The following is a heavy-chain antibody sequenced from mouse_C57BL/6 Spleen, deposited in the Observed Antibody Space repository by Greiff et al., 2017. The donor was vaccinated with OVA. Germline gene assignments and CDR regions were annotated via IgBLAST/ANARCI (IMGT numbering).Heavy chain of an antibody. J-gene: IGHJ4*01. CDR3: ARVLDSYAMDY. CDR1: GFTFSDYY. Sequence: EVHLLESEAGLVQPGSSMKLSCTASGFTFSDYYMPWVRQVPEKGLEWVANINYDGSSTYYLASLKSRFTISRDNAKYILYLQMSSLKSEDTAAYYCARVLDSYAMDYWGQGTSLTVSS. V-gene: IGHV5-16*01. CDR2: INYDGSST.